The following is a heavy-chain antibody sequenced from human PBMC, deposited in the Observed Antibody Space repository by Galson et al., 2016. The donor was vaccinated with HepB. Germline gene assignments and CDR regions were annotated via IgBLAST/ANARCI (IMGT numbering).Heavy chain of an antibody. CDR2: ISANGHRT. CDR1: GFPFSKYW. D-gene: IGHD3-10*01. Sequence: SLRLSCAASGFPFSKYWMHWVRQAPGKGLEWVSEISANGHRTYYASSVKGRFTVSRDNYENTLYLQMDSLRAEDTAVYYCAKEQGTDEGWFGESDHWGQGTLVTVSS. J-gene: IGHJ4*02. CDR3: AKEQGTDEGWFGESDH. V-gene: IGHV3-23*01.